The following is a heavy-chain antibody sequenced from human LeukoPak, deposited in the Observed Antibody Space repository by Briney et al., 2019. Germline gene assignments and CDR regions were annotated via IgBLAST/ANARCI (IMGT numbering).Heavy chain of an antibody. V-gene: IGHV1-69*01. D-gene: IGHD4-17*01. CDR2: IIPIFGTA. CDR1: GATFSSYA. CDR3: ARAPGVRNGDYALDY. J-gene: IGHJ4*02. Sequence: SVKVSCKASGATFSSYAISWVRQAPGQGREWMGGIIPIFGTANYAQKFQGRVTITADESTRTAYMELSSLRSEDTAVYYCARAPGVRNGDYALDYWGQGTLVTVSS.